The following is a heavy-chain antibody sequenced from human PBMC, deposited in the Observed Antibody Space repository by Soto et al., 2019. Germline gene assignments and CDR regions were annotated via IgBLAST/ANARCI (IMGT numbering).Heavy chain of an antibody. J-gene: IGHJ4*02. CDR3: APEDYSNFAY. CDR2: ISSSSSYI. D-gene: IGHD4-4*01. Sequence: PGGSLRPSCAASGFTFSSYSMNWVRQAPGKGLEWVSSISSSSSYIYSADSVKGRFTISRDNAKNSLYLQMNSLRAEDTAVYYCAPEDYSNFAYWGQGTLVTVSS. V-gene: IGHV3-21*01. CDR1: GFTFSSYS.